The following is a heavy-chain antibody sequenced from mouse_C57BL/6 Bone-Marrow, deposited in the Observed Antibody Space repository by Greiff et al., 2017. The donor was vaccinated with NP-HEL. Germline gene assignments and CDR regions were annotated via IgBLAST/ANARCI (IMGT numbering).Heavy chain of an antibody. V-gene: IGHV1-66*01. CDR1: GYSFTSYY. CDR2: IYPGSGNT. J-gene: IGHJ2*01. CDR3: ARRRDYFDY. Sequence: QVQLHQSGPELVKPGASVKISCKASGYSFTSYYIHWVKQRPGQGLEWIGWIYPGSGNTKYNEKFKGKATLTADTSSSTAYTQLSSLTSEDSAVYYCARRRDYFDYWGQGTTLTVSS.